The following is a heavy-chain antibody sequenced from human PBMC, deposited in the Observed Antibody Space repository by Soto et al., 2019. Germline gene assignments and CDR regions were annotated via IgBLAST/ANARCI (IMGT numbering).Heavy chain of an antibody. CDR1: GFTFSSYW. V-gene: IGHV3-7*03. CDR3: ARDPASSSWFNYYGMDV. D-gene: IGHD6-13*01. J-gene: IGHJ6*02. Sequence: HPGGSLRLSCAASGFTFSSYWMSWVRRAPGKGLEWVANIKQDGSEKYYVDSVKGRFTISRDNAKNSLYLQMNSLRAEDTAVYYCARDPASSSWFNYYGMDVWGQGTTVTVSS. CDR2: IKQDGSEK.